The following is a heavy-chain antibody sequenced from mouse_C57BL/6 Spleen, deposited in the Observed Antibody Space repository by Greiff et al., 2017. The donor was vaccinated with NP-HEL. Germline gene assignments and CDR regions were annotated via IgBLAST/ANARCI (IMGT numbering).Heavy chain of an antibody. CDR1: GFTFSSYG. J-gene: IGHJ2*01. D-gene: IGHD2-4*01. CDR2: ISSGGSYT. Sequence: EVKLLESGGDLVKPGGSLKLSCAASGFTFSSYGMSWVRQTPDKRLEWVATISSGGSYTYYPDSVKGRFTISRDNAKNTLYLQMSSLKSEDTAMYYCARHGGDYLPFDYWGQGTTLTVSS. CDR3: ARHGGDYLPFDY. V-gene: IGHV5-6*01.